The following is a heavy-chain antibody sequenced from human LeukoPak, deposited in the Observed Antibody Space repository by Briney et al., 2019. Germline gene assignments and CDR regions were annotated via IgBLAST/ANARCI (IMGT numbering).Heavy chain of an antibody. CDR2: IYYSGST. V-gene: IGHV4-39*01. CDR3: ARNAGSSGWSFVVVPLPIDY. D-gene: IGHD6-19*01. Sequence: PSETLSLTCTVSGGSISISSYYWGWIRQPPGKGLEWIGSIYYSGSTYYNPSLKSRVTISVDTSKNQFSLKLSSVIAADTAVYYCARNAGSSGWSFVVVPLPIDYWGQGTLVTVSS. J-gene: IGHJ4*02. CDR1: GGSISISSYY.